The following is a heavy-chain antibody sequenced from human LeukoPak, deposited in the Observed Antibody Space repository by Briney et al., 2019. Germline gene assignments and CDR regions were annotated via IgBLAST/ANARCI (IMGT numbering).Heavy chain of an antibody. J-gene: IGHJ4*02. D-gene: IGHD3-10*01. CDR2: IYYSGST. V-gene: IGHV4-59*08. CDR1: GGSISSFY. CDR3: ARQDLRSHCFDY. Sequence: PSETLSLTCTVSGGSISSFYWSWIRQPPGKGLEWVGYIYYSGSTTYNPSLKSRVTISVDTSKNQFSLKLRSVTAADTAVYYCARQDLRSHCFDYWGQGTLVSVSS.